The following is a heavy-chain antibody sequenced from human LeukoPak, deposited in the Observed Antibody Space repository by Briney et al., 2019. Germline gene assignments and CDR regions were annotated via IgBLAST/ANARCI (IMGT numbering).Heavy chain of an antibody. CDR3: ARYSSSWYYFDY. V-gene: IGHV4-4*02. D-gene: IGHD6-13*01. CDR1: GGSISSSNW. Sequence: SETLFLTCAVSGGSISSSNWWSWVRQPPGKGLEWIGEIYHSGSTNYNPSLKSRVTISVDKSKNQFSLKLSSVTAADTAVYYCARYSSSWYYFDYWGQGTLVTVSS. CDR2: IYHSGST. J-gene: IGHJ4*02.